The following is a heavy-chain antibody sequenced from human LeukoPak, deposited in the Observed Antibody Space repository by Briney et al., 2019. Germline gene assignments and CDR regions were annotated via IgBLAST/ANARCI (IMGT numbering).Heavy chain of an antibody. CDR1: GFTFDDYG. CDR2: INWNGGST. J-gene: IGHJ4*02. Sequence: GGSLRLSCAASGFTFDDYGMSWVRQAPGKGLELVSGINWNGGSTGYADSVKGRFTISRDNAKNSLYLQMNSLRAEDTAVYYCARDRSYYYDSSGTFDYWGQGTLVTVSS. D-gene: IGHD3-22*01. CDR3: ARDRSYYYDSSGTFDY. V-gene: IGHV3-20*04.